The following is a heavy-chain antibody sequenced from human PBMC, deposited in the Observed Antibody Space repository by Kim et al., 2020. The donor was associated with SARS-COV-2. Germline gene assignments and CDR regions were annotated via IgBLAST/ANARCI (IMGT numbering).Heavy chain of an antibody. V-gene: IGHV3-21*01. J-gene: IGHJ4*02. Sequence: YAASVKGRFTIYRDNAKTSLSLQMNSRRAEDTAVYYCARGSSSSGSILDYWGQGTLVTVSS. D-gene: IGHD6-6*01. CDR3: ARGSSSSGSILDY.